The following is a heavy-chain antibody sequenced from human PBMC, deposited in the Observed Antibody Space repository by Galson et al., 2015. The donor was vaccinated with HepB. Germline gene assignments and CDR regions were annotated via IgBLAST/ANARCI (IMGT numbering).Heavy chain of an antibody. D-gene: IGHD3-22*01. V-gene: IGHV3-48*03. CDR1: GFTFSSYE. CDR2: ISSSGSTI. Sequence: SLRLSCAASGFTFSSYEMNWVRQAPGKGLEWVSYISSSGSTIYYADSVKGRFTISRDNAKNSLYLQMNSLRAEDTAVYYCARGVTMIVVVITTNYFDYWGQGTLVTVSS. CDR3: ARGVTMIVVVITTNYFDY. J-gene: IGHJ4*02.